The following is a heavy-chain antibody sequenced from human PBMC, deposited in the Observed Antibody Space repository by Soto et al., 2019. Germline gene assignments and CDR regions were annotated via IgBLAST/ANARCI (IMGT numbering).Heavy chain of an antibody. Sequence: EVQLLESGGGLVQPGGSLRLSCAASGFTFSSYAMSWVRQAPGKGLEWVSAISGSGGSTYYADSVKGRFTISRDNSKNTLYLQMNSLRAEDTAVYYCAKVSSQYYYDSSGYYDNWFDPWGQGTLVTVSS. J-gene: IGHJ5*02. CDR1: GFTFSSYA. V-gene: IGHV3-23*01. CDR3: AKVSSQYYYDSSGYYDNWFDP. D-gene: IGHD3-22*01. CDR2: ISGSGGST.